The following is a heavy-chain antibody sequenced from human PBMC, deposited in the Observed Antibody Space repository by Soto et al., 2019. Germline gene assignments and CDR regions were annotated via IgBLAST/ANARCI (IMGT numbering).Heavy chain of an antibody. J-gene: IGHJ4*02. CDR2: IYYGGSS. CDR3: AKMLNY. CDR1: GDSISNGGYY. Sequence: QVQLQESGPGLVKPSQTLSLTCTVSGDSISNGGYYWSWIRLHPGKGLEWIGYIYYGGSSYYNPSLKSRINMAVDTSKTQIALRLSSVTAADTAIYYCAKMLNYWGQGALGTVSS. V-gene: IGHV4-31*03. D-gene: IGHD2-8*01.